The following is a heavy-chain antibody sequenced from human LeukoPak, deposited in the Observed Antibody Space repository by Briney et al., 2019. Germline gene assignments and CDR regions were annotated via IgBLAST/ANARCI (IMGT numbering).Heavy chain of an antibody. V-gene: IGHV4-34*01. CDR2: INHSGST. CDR1: GGSFSGYY. CDR3: ARGPEHIVVVTAVTFDY. J-gene: IGHJ4*02. Sequence: SETLSLTCAVYGGSFSGYYWSWIRQPPGKGLEWIGEINHSGSTNYNPSLKSRGTISVDTSKNQFSLTLSSVTAADTAVYYCARGPEHIVVVTAVTFDYWGQGTLVTVSS. D-gene: IGHD2-21*02.